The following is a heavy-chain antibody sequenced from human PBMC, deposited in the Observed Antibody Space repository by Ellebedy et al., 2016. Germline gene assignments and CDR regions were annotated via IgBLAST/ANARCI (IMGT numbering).Heavy chain of an antibody. Sequence: GGSLRLSXAASGFSFSEYGMHWVRQPPGKGLEWVAIISEEGDEKYYEDSVEGRFTISRDNSKMTVSLQMQSLRPEDTAVYYCAKVRSPLPTFVYFALDIWGQGATVTVSS. V-gene: IGHV3-30*18. J-gene: IGHJ6*02. CDR1: GFSFSEYG. CDR2: ISEEGDEK. D-gene: IGHD2-21*01. CDR3: AKVRSPLPTFVYFALDI.